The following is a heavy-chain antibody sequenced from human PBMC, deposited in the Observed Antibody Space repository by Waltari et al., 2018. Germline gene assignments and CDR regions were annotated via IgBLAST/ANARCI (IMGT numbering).Heavy chain of an antibody. CDR2: IYHSGNT. Sequence: QVQLQESGPGLVKPSGTLSLTCAVSGDSISSNHWWTWVRLPPGKGLGWIGEIYHSGNTNQNTSLKSRVTISVDKSKNHFSLKLRSVTAADTAVYYCARGVIAAAGGNYYYSGMDVWGQGTTVTVS. D-gene: IGHD6-13*01. J-gene: IGHJ6*02. CDR1: GDSISSNHW. V-gene: IGHV4-4*02. CDR3: ARGVIAAAGGNYYYSGMDV.